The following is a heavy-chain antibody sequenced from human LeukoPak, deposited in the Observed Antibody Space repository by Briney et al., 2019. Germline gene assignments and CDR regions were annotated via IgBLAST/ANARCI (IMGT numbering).Heavy chain of an antibody. V-gene: IGHV3-74*01. CDR2: INSDVSTT. J-gene: IGHJ3*01. CDR1: GFTFSDYW. CDR3: ARAVGGAFDF. D-gene: IGHD6-25*01. Sequence: GGSLRLSYAASGFTFSDYWMHWVRQAPGEGLVWVSRINSDVSTTTYADSVKGRFTISRDNAKNTLYLQMNSLRAEDTAVYYCARAVGGAFDFWGQGTMVTVSS.